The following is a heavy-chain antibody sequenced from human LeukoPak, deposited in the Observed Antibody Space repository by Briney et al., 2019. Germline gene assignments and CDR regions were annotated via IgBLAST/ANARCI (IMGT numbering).Heavy chain of an antibody. Sequence: SVKVSCKASGGTFSSYAISWVRRAPGQGLEWMGGIIPIFGTANYAQKFQGRVTITADESTSTAYMELSSLRSEDTAVYYCARDRGSSGWYWGLLDYWGQGTLVTVSS. D-gene: IGHD6-19*01. CDR1: GGTFSSYA. V-gene: IGHV1-69*13. CDR3: ARDRGSSGWYWGLLDY. CDR2: IIPIFGTA. J-gene: IGHJ4*02.